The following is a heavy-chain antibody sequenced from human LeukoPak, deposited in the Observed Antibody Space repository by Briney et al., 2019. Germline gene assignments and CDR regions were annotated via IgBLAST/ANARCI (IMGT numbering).Heavy chain of an antibody. J-gene: IGHJ1*01. D-gene: IGHD6-19*01. Sequence: ASVKVSCKASGYTFTSYYMHWVRQAPGQGLEWMGIINPSGGSTTYAQKFQGRVTMTRDTSTSTVYMELSSLRAEDTAVYYCAKPQWLGTGEYFQHWGQGTLVTVSS. CDR3: AKPQWLGTGEYFQH. CDR2: INPSGGST. CDR1: GYTFTSYY. V-gene: IGHV1-46*01.